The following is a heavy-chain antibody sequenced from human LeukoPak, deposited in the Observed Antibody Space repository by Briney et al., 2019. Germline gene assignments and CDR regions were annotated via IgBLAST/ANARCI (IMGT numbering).Heavy chain of an antibody. Sequence: GGSLRLSCAASGFTFSSYAMSWVRQAPGKGLEWVSAISGSGGSTYYADSVKGRFTISRDNSKNTLYLQMNSLRSEDTAVYYCARGSSGWYLNFDYWGQGTLVTVSS. V-gene: IGHV3-23*01. CDR2: ISGSGGST. CDR1: GFTFSSYA. D-gene: IGHD6-19*01. CDR3: ARGSSGWYLNFDY. J-gene: IGHJ4*02.